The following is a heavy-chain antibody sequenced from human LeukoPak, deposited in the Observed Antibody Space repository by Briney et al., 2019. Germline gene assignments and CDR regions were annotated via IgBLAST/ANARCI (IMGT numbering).Heavy chain of an antibody. Sequence: GGSLRLSCAASGFTFSSYWMSWVRQALGKGLEWVANIKQDGSEKYYVDSVKGRFTISRDNAKNSLYLQMNSLRAEDTAVYYCARLLGAFGHYFDYWGQGTLVTVSS. V-gene: IGHV3-7*01. CDR3: ARLLGAFGHYFDY. CDR1: GFTFSSYW. CDR2: IKQDGSEK. J-gene: IGHJ4*02. D-gene: IGHD1-26*01.